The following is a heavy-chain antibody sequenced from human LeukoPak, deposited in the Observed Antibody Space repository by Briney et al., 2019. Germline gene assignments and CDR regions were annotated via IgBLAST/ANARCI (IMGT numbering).Heavy chain of an antibody. CDR3: ARLRGLGPSDAFDI. CDR1: GDSISSYY. Sequence: SETLSLTCTVSGDSISSYYWGWIRQPPGKGLEWIGSIYYSGSTYHNPSLKSRVTISVDTSKNHFSLKLSSVTAADTAVYYCARLRGLGPSDAFDIWGQGTMVTVSS. CDR2: IYYSGST. V-gene: IGHV4-39*02. D-gene: IGHD2-15*01. J-gene: IGHJ3*02.